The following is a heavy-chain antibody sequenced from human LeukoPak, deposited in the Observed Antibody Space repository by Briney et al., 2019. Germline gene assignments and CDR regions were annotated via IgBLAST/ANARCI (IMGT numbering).Heavy chain of an antibody. J-gene: IGHJ4*02. D-gene: IGHD4-17*01. Sequence: PGGSLRLSCAASGFTFSSYWMHWVRQAPGKGLVWVSRINSDGSSTSYADSVKGRFTTSRDNAKNTLYLQMNSLRAEDTAVYYCARDYGDYNFDYWGQGTLVTVSS. CDR2: INSDGSST. V-gene: IGHV3-74*01. CDR1: GFTFSSYW. CDR3: ARDYGDYNFDY.